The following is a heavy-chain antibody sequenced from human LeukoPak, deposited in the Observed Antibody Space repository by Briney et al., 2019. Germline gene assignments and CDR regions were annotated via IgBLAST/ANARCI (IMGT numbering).Heavy chain of an antibody. Sequence: ASVKVSCKASGYTFTSYGINWVRQATGQGLEWMGWMNPNSGNTGYAQKFQGRVTITRNTSISTAYMELSSLRSEDTAVYYCARGGGTTYCSSTSCYTGDWFDPWGQGTLVTVSS. D-gene: IGHD2-2*02. CDR2: MNPNSGNT. J-gene: IGHJ5*02. CDR1: GYTFTSYG. CDR3: ARGGGTTYCSSTSCYTGDWFDP. V-gene: IGHV1-8*03.